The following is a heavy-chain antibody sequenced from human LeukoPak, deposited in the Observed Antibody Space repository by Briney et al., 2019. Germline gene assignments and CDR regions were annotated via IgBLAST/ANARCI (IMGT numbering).Heavy chain of an antibody. CDR3: ARDRSGYEGGDY. CDR2: ISAYNGNT. Sequence: PAASVKVSCKASGYTFTSYGISWVRRAPGQGLEWMGWISAYNGNTNYAQKLQGRVTMTTDTSTSTAYMELKSLRSDDTAVYYCARDRSGYEGGDYWGQGTLVTVSS. J-gene: IGHJ4*02. V-gene: IGHV1-18*01. D-gene: IGHD5-12*01. CDR1: GYTFTSYG.